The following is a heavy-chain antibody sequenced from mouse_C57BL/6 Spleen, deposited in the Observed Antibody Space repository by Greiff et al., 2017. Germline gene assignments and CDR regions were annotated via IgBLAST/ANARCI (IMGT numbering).Heavy chain of an antibody. CDR3: AREGRGGNYFDY. Sequence: QVQLQQSGPELVKPGASVKISCKASGYAFSSSWMNWVKQRPGKGLEWIGRIYPGDGDTNYNGKFKGKATLTADKSSSTAYMQLRSLTSEDSAVYFCAREGRGGNYFDYWGQGTTLTVSS. J-gene: IGHJ2*01. CDR2: IYPGDGDT. V-gene: IGHV1-82*01. D-gene: IGHD1-1*02. CDR1: GYAFSSSW.